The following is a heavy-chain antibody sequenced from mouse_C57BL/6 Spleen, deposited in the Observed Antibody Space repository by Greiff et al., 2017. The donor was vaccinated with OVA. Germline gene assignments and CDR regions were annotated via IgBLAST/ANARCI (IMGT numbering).Heavy chain of an antibody. CDR1: GYTFTSYW. V-gene: IGHV1-59*01. D-gene: IGHD3-2*02. CDR2: IDPSDSYT. J-gene: IGHJ3*01. CDR3: ARAAQATWFAY. Sequence: QVQLKQPGAELVRPGTSVKLSCKASGYTFTSYWMHWVKQRPGQGLEWIGEIDPSDSYTNYNQKFKGKSTLTVDKSSSTAYMQLSSLTSEDSAVYYCARAAQATWFAYWGQGTLVTVSA.